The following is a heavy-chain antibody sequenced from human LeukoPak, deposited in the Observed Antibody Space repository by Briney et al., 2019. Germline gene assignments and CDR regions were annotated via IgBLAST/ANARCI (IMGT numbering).Heavy chain of an antibody. CDR2: INPNSGGT. V-gene: IGHV1-2*06. Sequence: ASVKVSCKASGYTFTGYYMHWVRQAPGQGLEWMGRINPNSGGTSYAQKFQGRVTMTRDTSISTAYMELSRLRSDDTAVYYCARDHDYGDLTYYYYGMDVWGQGTTVTVSS. CDR3: ARDHDYGDLTYYYYGMDV. J-gene: IGHJ6*02. CDR1: GYTFTGYY. D-gene: IGHD4-17*01.